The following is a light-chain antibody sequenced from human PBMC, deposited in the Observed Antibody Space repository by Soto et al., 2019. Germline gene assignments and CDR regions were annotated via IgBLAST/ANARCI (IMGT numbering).Light chain of an antibody. CDR2: DVG. CDR1: KNDIGVYDF. J-gene: IGLJ1*01. CDR3: KSYAGSNTYV. V-gene: IGLV2-8*01. Sequence: QSALTQPPSASGSPGQSVTISCTGTKNDIGVYDFVSWYQHHPGKAPRLIIYDVGQRPSGVPDRFSGSKSGNTASLTVSGLQAADEADYFCKSYAGSNTYVFGSGTKLTVL.